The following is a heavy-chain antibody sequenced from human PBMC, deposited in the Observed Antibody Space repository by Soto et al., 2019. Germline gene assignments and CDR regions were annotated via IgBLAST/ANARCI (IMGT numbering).Heavy chain of an antibody. D-gene: IGHD3-3*01. Sequence: EVQLVESGGGLVKPGGSLRLSCAASGFTFSSYSMNWVRQAPGKVLEWVSFISSSSSYIYYADSVKGRFTISRDNAKNSLYLQMNSLRAEDTAVYYCAREGQYYDFWSGPDYWGQGTLVTVSS. CDR3: AREGQYYDFWSGPDY. CDR1: GFTFSSYS. V-gene: IGHV3-21*01. CDR2: ISSSSSYI. J-gene: IGHJ4*02.